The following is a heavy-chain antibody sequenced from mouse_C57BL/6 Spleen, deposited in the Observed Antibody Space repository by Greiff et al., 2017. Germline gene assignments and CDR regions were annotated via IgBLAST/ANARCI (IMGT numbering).Heavy chain of an antibody. V-gene: IGHV1-42*01. D-gene: IGHD1-1*01. CDR1: GYSFTGYY. J-gene: IGHJ1*03. CDR3: ARLTLFPDYYGSRGGYFDV. CDR2: INPSTGGT. Sequence: EVQLQQSGPELVKPGASVKISCKASGYSFTGYYMNWVKQSPEKSLEWIGEINPSTGGTTYNQKFKAKATLTVDKSSSTAYMQLKSLTSEDSAVYYCARLTLFPDYYGSRGGYFDVWGTGTTVTVSS.